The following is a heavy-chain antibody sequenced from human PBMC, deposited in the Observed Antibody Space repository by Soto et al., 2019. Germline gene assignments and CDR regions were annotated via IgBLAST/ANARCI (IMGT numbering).Heavy chain of an antibody. V-gene: IGHV3-53*01. D-gene: IGHD3-22*01. CDR2: IYSGGST. J-gene: IGHJ1*01. CDR3: ARDRVESGYPEYFQH. Sequence: EVQLVESGGGLIQPGGSLRLSCAASGFTVSSNYMSWVRQAPGKGLEWVSVIYSGGSTYYADSGKGRFTISRDNSKNTLSLQMNSLRAEDTAVYYCARDRVESGYPEYFQHWGQGTLVTVSS. CDR1: GFTVSSNY.